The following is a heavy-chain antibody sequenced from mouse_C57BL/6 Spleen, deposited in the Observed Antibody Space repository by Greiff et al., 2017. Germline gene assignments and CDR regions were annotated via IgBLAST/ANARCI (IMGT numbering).Heavy chain of an antibody. Sequence: QVQLQQPGAELVRPGSSVKLSCKASGYTFTSYWMHWVKQRPIQGLEWIGNIDPSDSETHYNQKFKDKATLTVDKSSSTAYMQLSSLTSEDSAVXYCALYGSSLWFAYWGQGTLVTVSA. CDR2: IDPSDSET. CDR1: GYTFTSYW. CDR3: ALYGSSLWFAY. D-gene: IGHD1-1*01. J-gene: IGHJ3*01. V-gene: IGHV1-52*01.